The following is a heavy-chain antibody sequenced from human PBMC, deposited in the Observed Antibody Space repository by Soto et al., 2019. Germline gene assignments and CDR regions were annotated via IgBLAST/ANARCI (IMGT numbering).Heavy chain of an antibody. D-gene: IGHD6-25*01. V-gene: IGHV2-5*01. CDR1: GFSLSTSGVG. CDR3: ERSIAATTYYYYYGMDV. J-gene: IGHJ6*02. CDR2: IYWNDDK. Sequence: QITLKESGPTLVKPTQTLTLTCTFSGFSLSTSGVGVGWIRQPPGKALEWLALIYWNDDKRYSPSLKTRVTITKDTSKNQVVLTMTNIDPVDTATYYCERSIAATTYYYYYGMDVWGQGTTVTVSS.